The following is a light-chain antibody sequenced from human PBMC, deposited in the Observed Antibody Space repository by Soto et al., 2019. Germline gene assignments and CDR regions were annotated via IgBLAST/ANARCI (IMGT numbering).Light chain of an antibody. V-gene: IGKV1-12*01. CDR2: AAS. Sequence: DIQMTQSPSSVCASIGDRVSITCRASQNISSWLAWYQQKPGKAPNLLIYAASRLPDGVPFRFSGSGSGTHFTLIINSLQPEDFATYFCQQADSFPITFGQGTRLEIK. CDR1: QNISSW. J-gene: IGKJ5*01. CDR3: QQADSFPIT.